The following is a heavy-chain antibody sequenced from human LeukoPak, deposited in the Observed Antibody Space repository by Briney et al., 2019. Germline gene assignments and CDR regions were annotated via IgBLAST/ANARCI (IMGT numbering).Heavy chain of an antibody. CDR2: IYHSGST. J-gene: IGHJ6*04. D-gene: IGHD3-10*01. CDR3: ARLPYGSGYWLHREGRDV. CDR1: GGSISSSNW. Sequence: SGTQSLTCAVSGGSISSSNWWSWVRQPPGKGLEWIGEIYHSGSTNYNPSLKSRVTISVDTSKKQFSLNLTSVTAADTAVYYCARLPYGSGYWLHREGRDVWGKGTTVTISS. V-gene: IGHV4-4*02.